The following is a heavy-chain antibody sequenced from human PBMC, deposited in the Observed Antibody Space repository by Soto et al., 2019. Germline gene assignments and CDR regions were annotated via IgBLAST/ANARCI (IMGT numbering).Heavy chain of an antibody. D-gene: IGHD3-3*01. J-gene: IGHJ4*02. CDR3: AKTIFGVVITDFDY. V-gene: IGHV3-23*01. CDR1: GFTFSSYA. CDR2: ISGSGGST. Sequence: GASLRLSCAASGFTFSSYAMSWVRQAPGKGLEWVSAISGSGGSTYYADSVKGRFTISRDNSKNTLYLQMNSLRAEDTAVYYCAKTIFGVVITDFDYWGQGTLVTVSS.